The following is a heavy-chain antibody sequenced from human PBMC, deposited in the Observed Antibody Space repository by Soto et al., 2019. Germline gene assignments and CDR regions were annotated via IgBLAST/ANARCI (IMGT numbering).Heavy chain of an antibody. CDR1: GFSLNNARVG. Sequence: QVTLKESGPVLVRPTETLTLTCTVSGFSLNNARVGVSWIRQPPGKALEWLAHILSNDGKSYSTSLKTRLSISKDTSKGQVVLTMTNMDPVDTATYYCARMLAVNYYYYYMDVWGKGTTVTVSS. J-gene: IGHJ6*03. CDR3: ARMLAVNYYYYYMDV. CDR2: ILSNDGK. D-gene: IGHD3-10*01. V-gene: IGHV2-26*01.